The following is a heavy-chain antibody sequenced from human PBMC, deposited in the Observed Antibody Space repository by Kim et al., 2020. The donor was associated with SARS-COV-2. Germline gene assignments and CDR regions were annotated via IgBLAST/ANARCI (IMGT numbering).Heavy chain of an antibody. V-gene: IGHV4-39*01. CDR3: ARARGYSGYDQTGYFDY. CDR1: GGSISSSSYY. CDR2: IYYSGST. Sequence: SETLSLTCTVSGGSISSSSYYWGWIRQPPGKGLEWIGSIYYSGSTYYNPSLKSRVTISVDTSKNQFSLKLSSVTAADTAVYYCARARGYSGYDQTGYFDYWGQGTLVTVSS. J-gene: IGHJ4*02. D-gene: IGHD5-12*01.